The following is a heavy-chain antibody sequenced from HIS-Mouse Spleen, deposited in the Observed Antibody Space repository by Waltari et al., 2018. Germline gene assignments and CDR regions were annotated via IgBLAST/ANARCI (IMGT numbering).Heavy chain of an antibody. CDR1: GYTFTGSY. V-gene: IGHV1-2*02. CDR3: ARSPSGSSWYDY. D-gene: IGHD6-13*01. J-gene: IGHJ4*02. CDR2: INPNSGGT. Sequence: QVQLVQSGAEVKKPGSSVKVSCKASGYTFTGSYLHWVRQAPGQGLEWMGWINPNSGGTNYAQKFQGRVTMTRDTSISTAYMELSRLRSDDTAVYYCARSPSGSSWYDYWGQGTLVTVSS.